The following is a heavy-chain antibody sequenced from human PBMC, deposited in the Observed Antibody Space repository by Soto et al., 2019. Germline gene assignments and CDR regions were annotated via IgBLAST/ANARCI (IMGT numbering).Heavy chain of an antibody. D-gene: IGHD3-22*01. CDR3: ARMSSGYSLDASDI. V-gene: IGHV2-70*01. CDR2: IDWDDDK. J-gene: IGHJ3*02. CDR1: GFSLSTSGMC. Sequence: SGPTLVNPTQTLTLTCTFSGFSLSTSGMCVSWIRQPPGKALEWLALIDWDDDKYYSTSLKTRLTISKDTSKNQVVLTMTNMDPVDTATYYCARMSSGYSLDASDIWGQGTMVTVSS.